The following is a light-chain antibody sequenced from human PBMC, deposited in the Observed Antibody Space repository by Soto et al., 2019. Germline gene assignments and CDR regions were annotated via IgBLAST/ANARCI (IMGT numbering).Light chain of an antibody. CDR3: QHYCSSPWT. Sequence: ETVLTQSPGTLSLSPGERATLSCRASQSIRSNYLAWYRQTPGQAPRLLIYGASNRATGIPDRFSGSGSGTDFTLIISRLDPEDFSLYYCQHYCSSPWTFGQATKVQIK. CDR1: QSIRSNY. V-gene: IGKV3-20*01. J-gene: IGKJ1*01. CDR2: GAS.